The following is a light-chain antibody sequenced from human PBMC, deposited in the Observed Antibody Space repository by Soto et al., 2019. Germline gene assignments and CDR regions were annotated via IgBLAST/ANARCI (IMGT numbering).Light chain of an antibody. Sequence: DLQMPQSRSTLSASVGDSVTMTGRASQSIKSWLAWYQQKPGKAPKLLIYEASSLESGVPSRFGGSGSGTEFTLTISSLQPDDFATYYCQQYKNWLTWTFGPGTKV. CDR2: EAS. V-gene: IGKV1-5*03. CDR3: QQYKNWLTWT. J-gene: IGKJ1*01. CDR1: QSIKSW.